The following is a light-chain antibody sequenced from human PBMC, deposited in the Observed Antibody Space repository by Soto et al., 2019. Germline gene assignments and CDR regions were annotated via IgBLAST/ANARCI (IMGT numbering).Light chain of an antibody. V-gene: IGLV2-23*02. Sequence: QSALTQSASVSGSPGQSITISCTGTSSDVGPYNLVSWYQQHPGKAPKLIIYEVTERHSGVSNRFSGSKSGNTASLTISGLQADDESDYYFCSYAGPNTFVFGLGTKVTVL. CDR3: CSYAGPNTFV. CDR2: EVT. J-gene: IGLJ1*01. CDR1: SSDVGPYNL.